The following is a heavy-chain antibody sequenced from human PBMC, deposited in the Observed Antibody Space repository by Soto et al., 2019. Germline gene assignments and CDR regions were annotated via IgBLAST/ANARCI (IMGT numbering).Heavy chain of an antibody. V-gene: IGHV3-23*01. Sequence: GSLRLSCAASGFTFDSFAMTWVRQAPGKGLEWVSALSGVGDATNYADSVKGRFTISRDNSKNTLYLQINSLRPEDTAVYYCAKATNDWTYHFDYWGQGTQVTVS. CDR2: LSGVGDAT. D-gene: IGHD3-9*01. CDR1: GFTFDSFA. J-gene: IGHJ4*02. CDR3: AKATNDWTYHFDY.